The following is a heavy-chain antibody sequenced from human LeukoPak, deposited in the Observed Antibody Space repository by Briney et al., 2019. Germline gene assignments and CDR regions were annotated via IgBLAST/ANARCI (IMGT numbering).Heavy chain of an antibody. CDR1: RFTFSNSI. V-gene: IGHV3-30*03. CDR3: AREGHTSGYCGSFDN. D-gene: IGHD3-22*01. Sequence: GGSLRLSCASSRFTFSNSILHWVRQAPGKGLEWVAAMSYDGFSKYYANSVKGRFTISRDDSRSTVDLQLSSLGPDDTAVYYCAREGHTSGYCGSFDNWGQGTVVAVS. J-gene: IGHJ3*02. CDR2: MSYDGFSK.